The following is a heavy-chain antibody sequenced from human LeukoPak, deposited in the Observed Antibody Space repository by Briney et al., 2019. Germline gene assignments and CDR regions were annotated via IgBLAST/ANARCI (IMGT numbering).Heavy chain of an antibody. J-gene: IGHJ4*02. CDR2: LTGSGGST. Sequence: GGSLRLSCAASGFTFSSSSMSWVRQAPGKGLEWVSALTGSGGSTYYADSVKGRFTISRDNSKKTLFLQMNSLRAEDTAVYYCARDGYDYNAGDYWGQGTLVTVSS. V-gene: IGHV3-23*01. CDR1: GFTFSSSS. D-gene: IGHD5-12*01. CDR3: ARDGYDYNAGDY.